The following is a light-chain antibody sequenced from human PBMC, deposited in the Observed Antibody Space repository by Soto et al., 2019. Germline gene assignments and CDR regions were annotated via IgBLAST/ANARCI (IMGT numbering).Light chain of an antibody. V-gene: IGLV3-21*02. Sequence: SYELTQPPSGSVAPGQTARITCGGNNIGSKSVHWYQQKPGQAPVLVVYDDSDRPSGIPERFSGSKSGTTASLTISGLQAEDEADYYCSSFTTTSTYVFGTGTKVTVL. CDR2: DDS. CDR1: NIGSKS. CDR3: SSFTTTSTYV. J-gene: IGLJ1*01.